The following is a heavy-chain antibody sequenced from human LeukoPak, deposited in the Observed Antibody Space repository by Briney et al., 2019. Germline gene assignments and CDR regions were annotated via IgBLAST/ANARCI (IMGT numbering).Heavy chain of an antibody. Sequence: GGSLRLSCAASGFTFSSYAMHWVRQAPGKGLEWVAVISYDGSNKYYADSVKGRFTISRDNSKNTLYLQMSSLRAEDTAVYYCARDVGYCSGGSCFNWFDPWGQGTLVTVSS. D-gene: IGHD2-15*01. CDR1: GFTFSSYA. CDR2: ISYDGSNK. J-gene: IGHJ5*02. CDR3: ARDVGYCSGGSCFNWFDP. V-gene: IGHV3-30-3*01.